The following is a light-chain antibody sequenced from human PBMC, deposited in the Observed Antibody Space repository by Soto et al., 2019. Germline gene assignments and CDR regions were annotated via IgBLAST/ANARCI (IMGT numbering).Light chain of an antibody. Sequence: VLTQSPATLSSSPGDRVTLSCRASQYINTRLAWYQHRPGQAPRLLIFQTSLRAAGIPDRFSASGSGTDFTLTISEVQPEDFALYYCHQRQSWPRTCGQGTKVDIK. CDR2: QTS. V-gene: IGKV3D-11*03. J-gene: IGKJ1*01. CDR1: QYINTR. CDR3: HQRQSWPRT.